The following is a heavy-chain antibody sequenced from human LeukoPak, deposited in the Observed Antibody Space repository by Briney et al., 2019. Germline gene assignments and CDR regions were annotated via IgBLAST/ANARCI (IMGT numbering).Heavy chain of an antibody. CDR3: AKRDSSGFYFFAS. V-gene: IGHV3-21*04. Sequence: PGGSLRLSCAASGFTFSSYSMNWVRQAPGKGLEWVSSISSSSSYIYYADSVKGRFTISRDDSKNTVSLQMDSLTADDTAVYYCAKRDSSGFYFFASWGQGTLVTVSS. D-gene: IGHD3-22*01. CDR2: ISSSSSYI. J-gene: IGHJ5*01. CDR1: GFTFSSYS.